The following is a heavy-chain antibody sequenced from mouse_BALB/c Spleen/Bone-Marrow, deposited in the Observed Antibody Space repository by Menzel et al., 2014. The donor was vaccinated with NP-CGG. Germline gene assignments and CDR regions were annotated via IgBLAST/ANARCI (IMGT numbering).Heavy chain of an antibody. CDR2: IRNKANGYTT. CDR3: ARDKRRVFFDY. Sequence: EVMLVESGGGLVQPGGSLRLSCATSGFTLTDYYMNWVRQPPGKALEWLGFIRNKANGYTTEYSASVKSRFTTSRNNSQNIHYLQMNAQRTDDSATYYCARDKRRVFFDYWGQGTTLTVSS. V-gene: IGHV7-3*02. CDR1: GFTLTDYY. J-gene: IGHJ2*01.